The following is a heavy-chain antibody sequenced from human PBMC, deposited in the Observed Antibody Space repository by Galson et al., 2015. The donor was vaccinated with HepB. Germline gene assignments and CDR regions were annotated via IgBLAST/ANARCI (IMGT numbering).Heavy chain of an antibody. J-gene: IGHJ4*02. CDR2: ISSSSSYI. V-gene: IGHV3-21*01. CDR3: ARDFLGGFDY. D-gene: IGHD3-16*01. CDR1: GFTFSSYS. Sequence: SLRLSCAASGFTFSSYSMNWVRQAPGKGLEWVSSISSSSSYIYYADSAKGRFTISRDNAKNSLYLQMNSLRAEDTAVYYCARDFLGGFDYWGQGTLVTVSS.